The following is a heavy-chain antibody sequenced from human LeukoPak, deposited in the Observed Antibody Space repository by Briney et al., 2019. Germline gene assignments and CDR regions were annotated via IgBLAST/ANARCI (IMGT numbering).Heavy chain of an antibody. CDR3: ARRTGDTRFCSRFSCFLPDY. CDR2: ISNGGTE. V-gene: IGHV3-30*09. CDR1: GFTFSDFG. Sequence: GRSLRLSCAASGFTFSDFGMNWVRQAPGKGLEWVASISNGGTEFYADSVKGRFAISRDTSTNTLSLQMNTLRAEDTAVYFCARRTGDTRFCSRFSCFLPDYWGQGTLVTVSS. J-gene: IGHJ4*02. D-gene: IGHD2-2*01.